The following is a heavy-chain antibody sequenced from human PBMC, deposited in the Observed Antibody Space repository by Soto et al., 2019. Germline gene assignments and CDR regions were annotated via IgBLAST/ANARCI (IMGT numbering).Heavy chain of an antibody. CDR2: ISAYNGNT. Sequence: ASVKVSCKASGYTFTSYGISWVRQAPGQGLEWMGWISAYNGNTNYAQKLQGRVTMTTDTSTSTAYMELRSLRSDDTAVYYCASASSGSDYYYYGMDVWGQGTTVTVSS. D-gene: IGHD3-10*01. V-gene: IGHV1-18*01. CDR1: GYTFTSYG. J-gene: IGHJ6*02. CDR3: ASASSGSDYYYYGMDV.